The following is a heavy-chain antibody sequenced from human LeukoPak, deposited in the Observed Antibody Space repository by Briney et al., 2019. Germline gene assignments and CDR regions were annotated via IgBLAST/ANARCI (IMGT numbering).Heavy chain of an antibody. Sequence: GGSLRLSCAASGFTFSSYDIHWVRQAPGKGLEWVAFIRYDGSNKYYADSVRGRFTISRDNSKNTLYLQMNSLRAEDTAVYYCARAGSSYGYGDAFDIWGQGTMVTVSS. CDR2: IRYDGSNK. V-gene: IGHV3-30*02. CDR3: ARAGSSYGYGDAFDI. J-gene: IGHJ3*02. CDR1: GFTFSSYD. D-gene: IGHD5-18*01.